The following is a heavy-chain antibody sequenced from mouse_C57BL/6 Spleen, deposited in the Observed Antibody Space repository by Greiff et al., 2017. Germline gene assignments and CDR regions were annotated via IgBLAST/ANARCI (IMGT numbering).Heavy chain of an antibody. CDR3: ARRAYYSNRDWYFDV. Sequence: DVKLVESGGGLVKPGGSLKLSCAASGFTFSDYGMHWVRQAPEKGLEWVAYISSGSSTIYYADTVKGRFTISRDNAKNTLFLQMTSLRSEDTDMYYCARRAYYSNRDWYFDVWGTGTTVTVSS. CDR2: ISSGSSTI. V-gene: IGHV5-17*01. J-gene: IGHJ1*03. D-gene: IGHD2-5*01. CDR1: GFTFSDYG.